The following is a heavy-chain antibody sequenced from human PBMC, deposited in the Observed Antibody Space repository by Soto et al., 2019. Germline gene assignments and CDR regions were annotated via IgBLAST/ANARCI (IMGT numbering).Heavy chain of an antibody. CDR1: GFTFSSYD. J-gene: IGHJ4*02. V-gene: IGHV3-23*01. CDR2: ISYIGSGT. Sequence: GGSLRLSCAASGFTFSSYDMTWVRQAPGKGLEWVSGISYIGSGTYYADSVKGRFTISRDNSKNTIDLQMNSLRAEDTAVYYCAKGSSNWNYWAQGTLVTVSS. D-gene: IGHD1-20*01. CDR3: AKGSSNWNY.